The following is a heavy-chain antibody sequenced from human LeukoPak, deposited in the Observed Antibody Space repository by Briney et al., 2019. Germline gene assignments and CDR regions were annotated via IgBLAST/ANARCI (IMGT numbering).Heavy chain of an antibody. Sequence: GGSLRLSCAASGFTFSNSWMSWVRQAPGKRLEWVAEINLDGSGRYYVDSVRGRFTISRDNAKNSVFLQLNSLRAEDTAVYYCGSLDVYWGQGTLVTVSS. CDR2: INLDGSGR. V-gene: IGHV3-7*01. D-gene: IGHD6-6*01. CDR3: GSLDVY. CDR1: GFTFSNSW. J-gene: IGHJ4*02.